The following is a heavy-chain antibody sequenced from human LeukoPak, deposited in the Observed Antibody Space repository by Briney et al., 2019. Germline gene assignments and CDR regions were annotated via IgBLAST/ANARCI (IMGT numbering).Heavy chain of an antibody. CDR2: ISNSGSTI. Sequence: PGGSLRLSCAASGFTFSSYEMNWVRQAPGKGLEWVSYISNSGSTIYYADSVKGRFTISRDNAKNSLYLQMNSLRAEDTAVYYCARKYCSSTSCLFVYWGQGTLVTVSS. J-gene: IGHJ4*02. D-gene: IGHD2-2*01. CDR1: GFTFSSYE. V-gene: IGHV3-48*03. CDR3: ARKYCSSTSCLFVY.